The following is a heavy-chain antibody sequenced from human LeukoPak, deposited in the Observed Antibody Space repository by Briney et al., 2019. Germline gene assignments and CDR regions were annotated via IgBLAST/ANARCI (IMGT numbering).Heavy chain of an antibody. J-gene: IGHJ5*02. Sequence: PSETLSLTCTVSGGSISSYFWSWLRQPPGKGLEWIGYIYYSGSTNYNPSLKSRVTISVDTSKNQFSLKLCSVTAADTAVYYCARHRDYYDSSGYYYFWFDPWGQGTLVTVSS. V-gene: IGHV4-59*08. CDR2: IYYSGST. D-gene: IGHD3-22*01. CDR1: GGSISSYF. CDR3: ARHRDYYDSSGYYYFWFDP.